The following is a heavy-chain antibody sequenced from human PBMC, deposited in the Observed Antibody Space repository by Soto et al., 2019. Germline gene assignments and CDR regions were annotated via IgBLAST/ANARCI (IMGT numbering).Heavy chain of an antibody. CDR2: IYHSGST. CDR3: ARASTTVTTLDY. CDR1: GGSISSGGYS. Sequence: QLQLQESGSGLVKPSQTLSLTCAVSGGSISSGGYSWSWIRQPPAKGVEWIWYIYHSGSTDYNASLQSRVTISVDRSKNQFSMKLSSVEDADTAVYYCARASTTVTTLDYWGQGTLVTVSS. J-gene: IGHJ4*02. V-gene: IGHV4-30-2*01. D-gene: IGHD4-17*01.